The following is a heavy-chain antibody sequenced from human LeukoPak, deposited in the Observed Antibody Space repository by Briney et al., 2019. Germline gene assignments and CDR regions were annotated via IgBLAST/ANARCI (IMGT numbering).Heavy chain of an antibody. D-gene: IGHD3-22*01. CDR1: GYSFTSYW. Sequence: GESLKISCKGSGYSFTSYWIGWVRQMPGKGLEWMGIIYPGDSDTRYSPSFQGQVTSSADKSISTAYLQWSSLKASDTAMYYCARWDGVDSSGYYSYYFDYWGQGTLVTVSS. CDR2: IYPGDSDT. J-gene: IGHJ4*02. V-gene: IGHV5-51*01. CDR3: ARWDGVDSSGYYSYYFDY.